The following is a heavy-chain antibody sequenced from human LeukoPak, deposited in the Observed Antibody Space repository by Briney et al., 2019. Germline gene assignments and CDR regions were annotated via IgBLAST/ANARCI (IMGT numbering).Heavy chain of an antibody. CDR3: ARGGVVVTAINY. CDR1: GVSLGSSC. V-gene: IGHV4-59*01. Sequence: SETLSLTCTVSGVSLGSSCWTWIRQPPGKGLEWLGYICNSGNINYNPSLKSRVTISIDTSKNQFSLKLSSVTAADTAVYYCARGGVVVTAINYWGQGTLVTVSS. D-gene: IGHD2-21*02. J-gene: IGHJ4*02. CDR2: ICNSGNI.